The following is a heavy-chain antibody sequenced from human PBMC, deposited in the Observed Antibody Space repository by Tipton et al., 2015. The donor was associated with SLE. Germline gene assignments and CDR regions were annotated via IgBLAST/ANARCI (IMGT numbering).Heavy chain of an antibody. Sequence: QLVQSGGGVVQPGRSLRLSCAASGFVFGNYAFHWVRQAPGKGLEWVAVISYDGNNKYYADSVKGRFTISRDDSRSTLYLQMNSLRAEDTASYYCARDIRGFYVTSSYRGALDIWGQGTMVTVS. J-gene: IGHJ3*02. CDR2: ISYDGNNK. CDR1: GFVFGNYA. D-gene: IGHD3-16*02. CDR3: ARDIRGFYVTSSYRGALDI. V-gene: IGHV3-30*04.